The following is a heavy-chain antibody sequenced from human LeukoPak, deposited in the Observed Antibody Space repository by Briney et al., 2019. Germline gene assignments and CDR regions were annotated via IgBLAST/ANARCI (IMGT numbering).Heavy chain of an antibody. V-gene: IGHV5-51*01. J-gene: IGHJ4*02. CDR3: ARRSIPGATDAVIDY. CDR2: IHPGDSDT. CDR1: GYSFTTYW. D-gene: IGHD1-26*01. Sequence: GESLKISCKGSGYSFTTYWIAWVRQMPGKGLEWMGIIHPGDSDTRYSPSFQGQVTISVDKSISTAYLQWSSLKASDTAMYYCARRSIPGATDAVIDYWGQGTLVTVSS.